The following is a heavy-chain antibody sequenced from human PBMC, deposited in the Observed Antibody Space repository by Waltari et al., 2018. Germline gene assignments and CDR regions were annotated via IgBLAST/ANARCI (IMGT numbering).Heavy chain of an antibody. J-gene: IGHJ6*03. D-gene: IGHD5-18*01. Sequence: QVQLVQSGAEVKKPGSSVKVSCKASGGTFSSYAISWVRQAPGQGLEWMGGIIPIFGTANYAQKFQGRVTITADKSTSTAYMELSSLRSEDTAVYYCARGQSRGYSYGYGDYYYYYMDVWGKGTTVTVSS. CDR3: ARGQSRGYSYGYGDYYYYYMDV. CDR2: IIPIFGTA. V-gene: IGHV1-69*14. CDR1: GGTFSSYA.